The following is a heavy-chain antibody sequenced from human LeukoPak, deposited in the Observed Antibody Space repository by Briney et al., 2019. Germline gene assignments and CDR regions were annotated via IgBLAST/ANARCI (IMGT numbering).Heavy chain of an antibody. CDR1: GGSISSSNW. CDR3: ARDSNSYDYVWGSHTFDY. J-gene: IGHJ4*02. D-gene: IGHD3-16*01. Sequence: SETLSLTCAVSGGSISSSNWWSWVRQPPGEGLEWIGEIYHSGSTNYNPSLKSRVTISVDKSKNQFSLKLSSVTAADTAVYYCARDSNSYDYVWGSHTFDYWGQGTLVTVSS. CDR2: IYHSGST. V-gene: IGHV4-4*02.